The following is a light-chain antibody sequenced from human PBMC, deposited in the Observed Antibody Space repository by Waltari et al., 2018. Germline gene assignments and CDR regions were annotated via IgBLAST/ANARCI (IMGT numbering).Light chain of an antibody. CDR3: QQRKDWPRS. V-gene: IGKV3-11*01. CDR2: DVS. J-gene: IGKJ2*03. Sequence: IVLTQSPATLSLSPGETATLSCRASQSVSSYLAWYQQKPGQAPRLLIYDVSNRATGIPARFSGSGSGVDFTLTISSLEPEDFAVYYCQQRKDWPRSFGQGTKVEIK. CDR1: QSVSSY.